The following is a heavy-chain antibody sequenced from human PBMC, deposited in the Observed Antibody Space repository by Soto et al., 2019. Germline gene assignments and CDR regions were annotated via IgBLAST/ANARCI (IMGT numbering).Heavy chain of an antibody. CDR1: GSSISNDNW. D-gene: IGHD1-26*01. Sequence: PSETLSLTCGVSGSSISNDNWWVWIRQPPGKGLEWIGYIHHTGYTYSNPALKSRLTMSVDTSKNQFSLRLSSVTAVDTAVYYCATKDNGKYFFDSWGQGALVTVS. J-gene: IGHJ4*02. CDR2: IHHTGYT. CDR3: ATKDNGKYFFDS. V-gene: IGHV4-28*01.